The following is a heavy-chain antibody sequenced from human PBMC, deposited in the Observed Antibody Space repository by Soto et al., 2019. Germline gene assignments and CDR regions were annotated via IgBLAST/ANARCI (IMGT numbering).Heavy chain of an antibody. D-gene: IGHD1-26*01. CDR1: GGSISTYY. J-gene: IGHJ2*01. V-gene: IGHV4-59*01. CDR3: AGSDWRSGSCSLVAL. Sequence: QVQLQESGPGLVKPSETLSVTCTVSGGSISTYYWSWIRQSPGKGLEWIWYTSYSGSTHYNPALKSRVYVSAAPSKNQFTLKLGSVTAADTAVYYCAGSDWRSGSCSLVALCGRGTLVIVSS. CDR2: TSYSGST.